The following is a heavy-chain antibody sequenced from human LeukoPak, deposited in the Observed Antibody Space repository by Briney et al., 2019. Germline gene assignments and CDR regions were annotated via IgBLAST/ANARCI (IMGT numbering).Heavy chain of an antibody. V-gene: IGHV4-39*07. CDR2: IYYSGST. D-gene: IGHD3-10*01. Sequence: SETLSLTCTVSGGSISSSSYYWGWIRQPPGKGLEWIGSIYYSGSTYYNPSLKSRVTISVDTSKNQFSLKLSSVTAADTAVYYCAGGPILLWFGESYGKNWFDPWGQGTLVTVSS. CDR1: GGSISSSSYY. J-gene: IGHJ5*02. CDR3: AGGPILLWFGESYGKNWFDP.